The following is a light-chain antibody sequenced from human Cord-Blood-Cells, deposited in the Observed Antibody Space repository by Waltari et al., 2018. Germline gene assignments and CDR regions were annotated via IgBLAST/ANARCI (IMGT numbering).Light chain of an antibody. CDR2: SNN. CDR3: AAWDDSLNVV. J-gene: IGLJ2*01. Sequence: QSVLTQPPPASGPPGQRLTLSCSGSSSTLGSKPVTWYQQLPVTAPKLLIYSNNQRPSGVPDRFSGSKSGTSASLAISGLQSEDEADYYCAAWDDSLNVVFGGGTKLTVL. CDR1: SSTLGSKP. V-gene: IGLV1-44*01.